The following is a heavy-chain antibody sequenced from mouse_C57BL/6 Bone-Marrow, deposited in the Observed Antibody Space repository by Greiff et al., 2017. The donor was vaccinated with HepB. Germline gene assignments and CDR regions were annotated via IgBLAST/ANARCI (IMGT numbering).Heavy chain of an antibody. J-gene: IGHJ3*01. V-gene: IGHV5-16*01. Sequence: EVHLVESEGGLVQPGSSMKLSCTASGFTFSDYYMAWVRQVPEKGLEWVANINYDGSSTYYLDSLKSRFIISRDNAKNILYLQMSSLKSEDTATYYCARDDGFDGFAYWGQVTLVTVSA. CDR2: INYDGSST. CDR1: GFTFSDYY. CDR3: ARDDGFDGFAY. D-gene: IGHD2-2*01.